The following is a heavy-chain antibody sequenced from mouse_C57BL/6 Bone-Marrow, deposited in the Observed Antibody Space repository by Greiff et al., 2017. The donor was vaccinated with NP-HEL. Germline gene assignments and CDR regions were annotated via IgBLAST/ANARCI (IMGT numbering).Heavy chain of an antibody. V-gene: IGHV5-4*01. CDR3: AREGYDDY. J-gene: IGHJ2*01. CDR1: GFTFSSYA. CDR2: ISDGGSYT. Sequence: EVQLQESGGGLVKPGGSLKLSCAASGFTFSSYAMSWVRQTPEKRLEWVATISDGGSYTYYPDNVKGRFTISRDNAKNNLYLQMSHLKSEDTAMYYCAREGYDDYWGQGTTLTVSS. D-gene: IGHD2-2*01.